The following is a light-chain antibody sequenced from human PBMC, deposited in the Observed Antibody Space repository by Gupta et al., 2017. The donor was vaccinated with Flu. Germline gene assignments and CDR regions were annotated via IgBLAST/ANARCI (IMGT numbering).Light chain of an antibody. V-gene: IGKV1-39*01. CDR2: GAS. J-gene: IGKJ3*01. Sequence: DIQMSQFPTSLSASVGDRVTITCRASQTIRSYLNWYQQKPGKAPKVLVYGASTLQSGVPSRFSGSGSGTDFTLTISSLQPEDFATYYCQQSVSTPFAFGPGTRVDLK. CDR1: QTIRSY. CDR3: QQSVSTPFA.